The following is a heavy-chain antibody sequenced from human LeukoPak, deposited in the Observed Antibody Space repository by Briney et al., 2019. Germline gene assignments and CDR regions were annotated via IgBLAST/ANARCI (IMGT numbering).Heavy chain of an antibody. D-gene: IGHD2-2*01. CDR3: ARHVVPAAMYYYYYMDV. J-gene: IGHJ6*03. Sequence: PGGSLRLSCAASGFIVSNDYMSWVPQAPGKGLEWVSVIYRGGSTYYADSVKGRFTISRDNSKNTLYLQMNSLRAEDTAVYYCARHVVPAAMYYYYYMDVWGKGTTVTVSS. CDR1: GFIVSNDY. CDR2: IYRGGST. V-gene: IGHV3-53*01.